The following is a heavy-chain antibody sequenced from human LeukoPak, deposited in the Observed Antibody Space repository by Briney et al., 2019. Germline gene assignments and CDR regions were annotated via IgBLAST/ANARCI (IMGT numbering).Heavy chain of an antibody. J-gene: IGHJ4*02. V-gene: IGHV3-15*01. CDR1: GFSFSRAW. D-gene: IGHD3-10*01. CDR2: IKSKSDGGTT. Sequence: PGGSLRLSCAASGFSFSRAWMSWVRQAPGKGLEWVGRIKSKSDGGTTDYAAPVKGRFTISRDDSKNTLFLQVNRLKIEDTAVYYCTTVTLRPVGLWGQGTLVTVSS. CDR3: TTVTLRPVGL.